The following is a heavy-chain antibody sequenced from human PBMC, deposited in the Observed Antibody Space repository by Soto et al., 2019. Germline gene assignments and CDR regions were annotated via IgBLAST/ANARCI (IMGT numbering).Heavy chain of an antibody. Sequence: PGGPLRLSCAASEFTFSSYAMTLVRLAPGKGLEWVAGISKTGDDKNYADSVKGRFAISRDKSRSTLYLQVSGLRAEDTALYYCASIGPKVNGRGSGIWGQGT. CDR3: ASIGPKVNGRGSGI. D-gene: IGHD4-17*01. V-gene: IGHV3-23*01. CDR1: EFTFSSYA. CDR2: ISKTGDDK. J-gene: IGHJ4*02.